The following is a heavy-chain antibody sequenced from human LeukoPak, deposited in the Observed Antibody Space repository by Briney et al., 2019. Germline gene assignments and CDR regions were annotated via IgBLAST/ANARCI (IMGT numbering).Heavy chain of an antibody. CDR3: AKQLGYCSDGSCYFPY. J-gene: IGHJ4*02. V-gene: IGHV3-23*01. CDR2: ISGSGDRT. D-gene: IGHD2-15*01. Sequence: GGSLRLSCAASGFTFNSYAMSWVRQAPGKGLKWVSVISGSGDRTYYADSVKGRFTISRDNSKSTLCLQMNSLRAEDTAVYYCAKQLGYCSDGSCYFPYWGQGTLVTVSS. CDR1: GFTFNSYA.